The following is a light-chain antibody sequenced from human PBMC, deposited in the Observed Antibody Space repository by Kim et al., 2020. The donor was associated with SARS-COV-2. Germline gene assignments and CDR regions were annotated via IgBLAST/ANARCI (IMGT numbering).Light chain of an antibody. CDR3: SAWDSRFSAWV. J-gene: IGLJ3*02. CDR2: RDN. V-gene: IGLV10-54*01. CDR1: TYNVGKGE. Sequence: TTLPCPGNTYNVGKGEAAGMQHHQGHPPKLLSQRDNNRPSGIAESVSAARSGDTASLTIIGLQPEDEADYYCSAWDSRFSAWVFGGGTKLTVL.